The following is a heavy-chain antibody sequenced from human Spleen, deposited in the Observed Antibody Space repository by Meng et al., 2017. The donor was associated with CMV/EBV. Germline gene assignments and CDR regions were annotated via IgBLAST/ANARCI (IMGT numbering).Heavy chain of an antibody. CDR3: ARYVFDSSSLYSNWFDP. CDR1: GGSISSGTYY. V-gene: IGHV4-31*03. Sequence: QVQRQASGPGLVKPSQTLSLTCTVSGGSISSGTYYWGWIRQLPGKGLEWIAYIHYSGSTYYSPSLKSRVTISVDTSRNQLSLKLSSMTAADTAVYYCARYVFDSSSLYSNWFDPWGQGTLVTVSS. CDR2: IHYSGST. J-gene: IGHJ5*02. D-gene: IGHD3-22*01.